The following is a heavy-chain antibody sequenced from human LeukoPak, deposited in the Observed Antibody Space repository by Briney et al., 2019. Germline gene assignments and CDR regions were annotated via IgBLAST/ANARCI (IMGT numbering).Heavy chain of an antibody. CDR3: ATLTRGYYYGSGSYNY. CDR2: INHSGST. V-gene: IGHV4-34*01. Sequence: SVTLSLTYAVYGGSFSGYYWSWIRQPPGKGLEWNGEINHSGSTNYNPSLKSRVTIPVDTSKNQFSLKLSSVTAADTAVYYCATLTRGYYYGSGSYNYWGQGTLVTVSS. CDR1: GGSFSGYY. J-gene: IGHJ4*02. D-gene: IGHD3-10*01.